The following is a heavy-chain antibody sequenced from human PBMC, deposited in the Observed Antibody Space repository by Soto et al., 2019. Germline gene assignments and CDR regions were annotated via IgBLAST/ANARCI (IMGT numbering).Heavy chain of an antibody. Sequence: ASVKVSCKASGYTFTSYGISWVRQAPGQGLEWMGWIRAYNGNTNYAQKLQGRVTMTKDTSTSTAYMELRRLRSEDTAVYYCATATGNWGSSPGWGQGTLVTVSS. D-gene: IGHD7-27*01. J-gene: IGHJ4*02. CDR1: GYTFTSYG. CDR2: IRAYNGNT. V-gene: IGHV1-18*01. CDR3: ATATGNWGSSPG.